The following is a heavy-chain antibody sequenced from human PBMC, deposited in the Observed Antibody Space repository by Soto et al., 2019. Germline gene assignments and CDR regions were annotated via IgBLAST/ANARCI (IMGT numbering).Heavy chain of an antibody. CDR3: ARDLLVFDSSGFHF. D-gene: IGHD3-22*01. CDR1: GDPIGSGDFY. Sequence: QVQLQESGPGLVKASQTLSLNCTVSGDPIGSGDFYWTWIRQTPGRGLEWIGNIYHSGTTSYNPSLESRISLSIDTSRNVFSLSLASVTVADTAVYFCARDLLVFDSSGFHFWGRGILVTVAS. CDR2: IYHSGTT. V-gene: IGHV4-30-4*01. J-gene: IGHJ5*01.